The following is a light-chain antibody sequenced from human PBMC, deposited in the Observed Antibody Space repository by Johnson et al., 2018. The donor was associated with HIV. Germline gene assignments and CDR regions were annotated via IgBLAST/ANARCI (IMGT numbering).Light chain of an antibody. CDR3: GTWDSSLSAYV. Sequence: QSVLTQPPSVSAAPGQTVTISCSGSSSNIGNNYLSWYHHLPGTAPKLLIYDNDKRPSGIPDRFSGSESGTSATLGITGLQTGDEADYYCGTWDSSLSAYVFGTGTKVTVL. CDR1: SSNIGNNY. J-gene: IGLJ1*01. CDR2: DND. V-gene: IGLV1-51*01.